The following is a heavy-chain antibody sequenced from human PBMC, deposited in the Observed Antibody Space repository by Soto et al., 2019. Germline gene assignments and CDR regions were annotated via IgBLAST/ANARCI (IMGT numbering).Heavy chain of an antibody. V-gene: IGHV1-3*01. CDR3: ARVGHYYYGMDV. CDR2: INAGNDNT. D-gene: IGHD3-3*01. J-gene: IGHJ6*02. Sequence: QVQLVQSGAEVKKPGASVKVSCKASGYTFTTYVMHWVRQAPGQRLEWMGWINAGNDNTKYSQKFQGRVTITRDTAASTVYMELSSLSSEDTAMYYCARVGHYYYGMDVWGHGTTVTVSS. CDR1: GYTFTTYV.